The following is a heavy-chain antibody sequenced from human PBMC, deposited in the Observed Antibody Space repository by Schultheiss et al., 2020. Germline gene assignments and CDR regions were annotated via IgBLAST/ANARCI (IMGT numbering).Heavy chain of an antibody. V-gene: IGHV1-2*02. J-gene: IGHJ4*02. D-gene: IGHD1-26*01. CDR1: GYTFTAYY. CDR2: IDPNSGGT. Sequence: ASVKVSCKATGYTFTAYYIHWVRQTPGQGLERMGWIDPNSGGTHYAQNFQGRVTMARDTSISTAYMELNSLASDDTAVYYCAILVGVTNTYFDYWGQGTLVTVSS. CDR3: AILVGVTNTYFDY.